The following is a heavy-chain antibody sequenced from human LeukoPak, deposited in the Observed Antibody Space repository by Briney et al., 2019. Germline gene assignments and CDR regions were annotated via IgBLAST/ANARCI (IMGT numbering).Heavy chain of an antibody. CDR3: ARVGRSRGSLPNSYYYMDV. J-gene: IGHJ6*03. CDR2: ISAYNGNT. CDR1: GYTFTSYG. V-gene: IGHV1-18*01. Sequence: GASVKVSCKASGYTFTSYGISWVRQAPGQGLEWMGWISAYNGNTNYAQKLQGRVTMTTDTSTSTAYMELSSLSPEDTAVYYCARVGRSRGSLPNSYYYMDVWGKGTTVTVSS. D-gene: IGHD2-15*01.